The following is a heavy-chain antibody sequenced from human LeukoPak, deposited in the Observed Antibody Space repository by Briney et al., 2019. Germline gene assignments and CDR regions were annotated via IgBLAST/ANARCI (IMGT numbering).Heavy chain of an antibody. D-gene: IGHD5-24*01. J-gene: IGHJ5*02. V-gene: IGHV3-66*01. CDR1: GFTFSSYA. CDR2: IYSGGST. CDR3: ARDGDGWFDP. Sequence: GGSLRLSCAASGFTFSSYAMTWVRQAPGKGLEWVSVIYSGGSTYYADSVKGRFTISRDNSKNTLYLQMNSLRAEDTAVYHCARDGDGWFDPWGQGTLVTVSS.